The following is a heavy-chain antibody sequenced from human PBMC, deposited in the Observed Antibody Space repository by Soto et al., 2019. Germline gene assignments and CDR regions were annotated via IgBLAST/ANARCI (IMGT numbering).Heavy chain of an antibody. CDR2: ISGSGGST. V-gene: IGHV3-23*01. CDR3: AKATRPITIFGVVYFDY. Sequence: GGSLRLSCAASGFTFSSYAMSWVRQAPGKGLEWVSAISGSGGSTYYADSVKGRFTISRDNSKNTLYLQMNSLRAEDTAVYYCAKATRPITIFGVVYFDYWGQGTLVTVSS. J-gene: IGHJ4*02. D-gene: IGHD3-3*01. CDR1: GFTFSSYA.